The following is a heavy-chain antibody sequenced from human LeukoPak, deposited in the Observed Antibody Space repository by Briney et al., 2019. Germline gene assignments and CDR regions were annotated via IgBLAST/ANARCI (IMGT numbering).Heavy chain of an antibody. J-gene: IGHJ6*04. CDR3: AELGITMIGGV. Sequence: PGGSLRLSCTASGFSFSTYAMNWVRQAPGKGLEWVSTISGGGGSTFYADSVKGRFTISRDNSKNTLYLQLNSLTAEDTAVYYCAELGITMIGGVWGKGTTVTISS. V-gene: IGHV3-23*01. CDR1: GFSFSTYA. CDR2: ISGGGGST. D-gene: IGHD3-10*02.